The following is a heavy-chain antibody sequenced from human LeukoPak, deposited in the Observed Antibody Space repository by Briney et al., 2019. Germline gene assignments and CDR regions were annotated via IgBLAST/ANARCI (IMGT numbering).Heavy chain of an antibody. CDR2: ISWDSGSI. J-gene: IGHJ4*01. V-gene: IGHV3-9*01. CDR1: GFTFDDYA. CDR3: ATYGSGSGTFFDS. D-gene: IGHD3-10*01. Sequence: GGSLRLSCAASGFTFDDYAMHWVRQAPGKGLEWVSGISWDSGSIGYADSVKGRFTISRDNAKNSLYLQMNSLRAEDTALYYCATYGSGSGTFFDSWGQGTLVTVSS.